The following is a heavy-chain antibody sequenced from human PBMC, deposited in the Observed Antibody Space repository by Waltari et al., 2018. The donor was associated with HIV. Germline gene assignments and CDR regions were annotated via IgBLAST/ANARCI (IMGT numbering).Heavy chain of an antibody. Sequence: QAPGKGLEWVSAISGSGGSTYYADSVKGRFTISRDNSKNTLYLQMNSLRAEDTAVYYCAKDLTIFGVVIFFDYWGQGTLVTVSS. J-gene: IGHJ4*02. V-gene: IGHV3-23*01. CDR3: AKDLTIFGVVIFFDY. CDR2: ISGSGGST. D-gene: IGHD3-3*01.